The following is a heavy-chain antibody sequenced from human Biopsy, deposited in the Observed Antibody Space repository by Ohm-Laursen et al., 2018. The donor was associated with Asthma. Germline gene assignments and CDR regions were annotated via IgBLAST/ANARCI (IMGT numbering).Heavy chain of an antibody. CDR3: ARGPNYHGSGRAPIGMDV. CDR2: IYYTGSD. Sequence: SDTLSLTCTVSGGSVSTGSYYWSWIRQPPGKGLEWLGHIYYTGSDNYNPSLKSRVTISVDTSKNQFSLRLNSVTAADTAVYYCARGPNYHGSGRAPIGMDVWGQGTTVTVSS. V-gene: IGHV4-61*01. D-gene: IGHD3-10*01. J-gene: IGHJ6*02. CDR1: GGSVSTGSYY.